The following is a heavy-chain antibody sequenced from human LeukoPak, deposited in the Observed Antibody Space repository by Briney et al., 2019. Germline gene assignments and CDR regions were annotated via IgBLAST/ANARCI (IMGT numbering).Heavy chain of an antibody. CDR2: IKQDGHEK. J-gene: IGHJ3*02. Sequence: GGSLRLSCTASGFSFSSCWMSWVRQAPGKGLEWVANIKQDGHEKYYVDSVKGRFTISRDDAKKSLYLQMNSLRAEDTAVYYCARDLVVDAFDIWGQGTMVTVAS. V-gene: IGHV3-7*01. CDR1: GFSFSSCW. CDR3: ARDLVVDAFDI. D-gene: IGHD2-2*01.